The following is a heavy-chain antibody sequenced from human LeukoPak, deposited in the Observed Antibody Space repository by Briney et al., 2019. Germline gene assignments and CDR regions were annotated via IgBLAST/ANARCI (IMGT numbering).Heavy chain of an antibody. V-gene: IGHV6-1*01. CDR2: TYYRSKWYN. Sequence: PSQTLSLTCAISGDSVSSNSAAWNWIRQSPSRGLEWLGRTYYRSKWYNDYAVSVKSRITIDPDTSKNQFSLQLNSVTPEDTAVYYCAREARFGEFILYYFDYWGQGTLVIVSS. CDR3: AREARFGEFILYYFDY. J-gene: IGHJ4*02. CDR1: GDSVSSNSAA. D-gene: IGHD3-10*01.